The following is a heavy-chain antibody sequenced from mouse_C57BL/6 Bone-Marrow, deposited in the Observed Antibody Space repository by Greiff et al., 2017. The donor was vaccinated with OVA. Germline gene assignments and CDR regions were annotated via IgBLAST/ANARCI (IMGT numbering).Heavy chain of an antibody. CDR2: INPNNGGT. V-gene: IGHV1-26*01. CDR1: GYTFTDYY. Sequence: VQLQQSGPELVKPGASVKISCKASGYTFTDYYMNWVKQSHGKSLEWIGDINPNNGGTSYNQKFKGKATLTVDKSSSTADMELRSLTSEDSAVYYSARELGNFYYFDYWGQGTTLTVSS. J-gene: IGHJ2*01. CDR3: ARELGNFYYFDY. D-gene: IGHD2-1*01.